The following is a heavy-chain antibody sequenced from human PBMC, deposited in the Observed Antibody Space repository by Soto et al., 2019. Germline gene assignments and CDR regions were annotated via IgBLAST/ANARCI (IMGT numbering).Heavy chain of an antibody. CDR3: AGGGTIFGVVITWSSSKYGMDV. V-gene: IGHV1-69*12. J-gene: IGHJ6*02. CDR2: IIPIFGTA. CDR1: GGTFSSYA. Sequence: QVQLVQSGAEVKKPGSSVKVSCKASGGTFSSYAISWVRQAPGQGLEWMGGIIPIFGTANYAQKFQGRVTITADESTSTAYMDLSSLRSEDTAVYYCAGGGTIFGVVITWSSSKYGMDVWGQGTTVTVSS. D-gene: IGHD3-3*01.